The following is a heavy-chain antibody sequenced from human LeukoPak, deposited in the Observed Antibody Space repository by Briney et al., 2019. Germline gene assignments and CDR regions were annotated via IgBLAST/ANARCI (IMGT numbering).Heavy chain of an antibody. J-gene: IGHJ4*02. CDR1: GFTVSSNY. D-gene: IGHD1-26*01. Sequence: GGSLRLSCAASGFTVSSNYMSWVRQAPGKGLEWVSVIYSGGSTYYADSVKGRFTISRDNSKNTLYLQMNCLRAEDTAVYYCARDGGSGSYYFDYWGQGTLVTVSS. CDR2: IYSGGST. V-gene: IGHV3-53*01. CDR3: ARDGGSGSYYFDY.